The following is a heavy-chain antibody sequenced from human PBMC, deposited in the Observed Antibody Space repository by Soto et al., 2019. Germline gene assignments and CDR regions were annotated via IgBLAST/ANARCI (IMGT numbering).Heavy chain of an antibody. CDR1: GYTFTGYY. V-gene: IGHV1-2*04. CDR2: INPNSGGT. D-gene: IGHD2-15*01. CDR3: ARGPPPYCSGGSCYSMYNWFDP. J-gene: IGHJ5*02. Sequence: ASVKVSCKASGYTFTGYYMHWVRQAPGQGLEWIGWINPNSGGTNYAQKFQGWVTMTRDTSISTAYMELSRLRSDDTAVYYCARGPPPYCSGGSCYSMYNWFDPWGQGTLVTVSS.